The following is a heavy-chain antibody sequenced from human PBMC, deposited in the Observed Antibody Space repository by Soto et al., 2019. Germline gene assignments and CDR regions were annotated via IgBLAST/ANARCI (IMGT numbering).Heavy chain of an antibody. Sequence: SETLSLTCTVSGGSISSSSYYWGWIRQPPGKGLEWIGSIYYSGSTYYNPSLKSRVTISVDTSKNQFSLKLSSVTAADTAVYYCARTAGAIENKENWLDPWGQGTLVTVSS. CDR1: GGSISSSSYY. V-gene: IGHV4-39*01. CDR3: ARTAGAIENKENWLDP. D-gene: IGHD1-26*01. J-gene: IGHJ5*02. CDR2: IYYSGST.